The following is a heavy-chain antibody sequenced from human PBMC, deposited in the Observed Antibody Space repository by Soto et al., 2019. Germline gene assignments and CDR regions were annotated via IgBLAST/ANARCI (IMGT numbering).Heavy chain of an antibody. CDR3: AREKCSSTSCNHGMDV. D-gene: IGHD2-2*01. Sequence: EVQLVESGGGLVKPGGSLRLSCVASAFTFNNFPMHWVRQAPGKGLQWLASITTTSTYKYYADSMKGRFSISRDNAKNSLYLELTNLRSEDTAVYYCAREKCSSTSCNHGMDVWGLGTTVTVSS. CDR1: AFTFNNFP. CDR2: ITTTSTYK. V-gene: IGHV3-21*01. J-gene: IGHJ6*02.